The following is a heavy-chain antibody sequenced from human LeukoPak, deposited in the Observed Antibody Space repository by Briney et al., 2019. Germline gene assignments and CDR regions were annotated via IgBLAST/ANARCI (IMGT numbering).Heavy chain of an antibody. CDR2: IKQDGTEK. CDR1: GFTFSTYW. J-gene: IGHJ4*02. V-gene: IGHV3-7*05. CDR3: TRGYYPPEY. Sequence: GGSLTLSCAASGFTFSTYWMNWVRQAPGKGQEWVANIKQDGTEKYYVDSVKGRFTISRDNANNSLYLQMNSLRAEDTAVYYCTRGYYPPEYWGPGTLVTVSS. D-gene: IGHD1-26*01.